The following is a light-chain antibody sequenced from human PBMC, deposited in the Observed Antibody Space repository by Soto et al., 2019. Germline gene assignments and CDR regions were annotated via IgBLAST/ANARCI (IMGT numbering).Light chain of an antibody. CDR3: QQYDLYPFT. J-gene: IGKJ3*01. CDR1: QSISSW. Sequence: DIQMTQSPSTLSASVGDRVTITCRASQSISSWLAWYQQKPGKAPKLLIYKASSLESGVPSRFSGSGSGTELTLIISSLRPYDFSTYYCQQYDLYPFTFGPGTKVDIK. V-gene: IGKV1-5*03. CDR2: KAS.